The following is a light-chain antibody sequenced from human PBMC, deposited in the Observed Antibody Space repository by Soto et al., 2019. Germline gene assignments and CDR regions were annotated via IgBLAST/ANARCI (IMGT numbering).Light chain of an antibody. V-gene: IGKV3-20*01. CDR3: QQYGSSPPFS. J-gene: IGKJ3*01. Sequence: EIVLTQSPATLSLSPGERATLSCRASQSVSSYLAWYQHKPGQAPRLLIYGASSRATGIPDRFSGSGSGTDFTLTISRLEPEDFAVYYCQQYGSSPPFSFGPGTKVDIK. CDR1: QSVSSY. CDR2: GAS.